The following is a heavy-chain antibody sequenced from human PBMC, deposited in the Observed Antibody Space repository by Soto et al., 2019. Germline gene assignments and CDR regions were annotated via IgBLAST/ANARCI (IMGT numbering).Heavy chain of an antibody. J-gene: IGHJ4*02. Sequence: QVQLQESGPRLVKPSETLSLTCIVSGGSISNYYWSWIRQPPGKGLEWIGYIYYSGSTNYNPSLHSRVTISVATSKTKFSLKLSSVTAADTAAYYCARAVLPATDTFDYWGQGTLVTVSS. CDR1: GGSISNYY. D-gene: IGHD2-2*01. CDR2: IYYSGST. V-gene: IGHV4-59*01. CDR3: ARAVLPATDTFDY.